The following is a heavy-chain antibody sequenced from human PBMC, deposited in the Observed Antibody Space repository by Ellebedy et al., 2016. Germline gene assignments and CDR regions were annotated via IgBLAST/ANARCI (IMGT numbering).Heavy chain of an antibody. Sequence: GGSLRLXXAASGFTFSSYSMNWVRQAPGKGLEWVSAISGSGGSTYYADSVKGRFTISRDNSKNTLYLQMNSLRAEDTAVYYCAKDGSTAAGPARMYNWFDPWGQGTLVTVSS. CDR3: AKDGSTAAGPARMYNWFDP. D-gene: IGHD6-13*01. V-gene: IGHV3-23*01. CDR1: GFTFSSYS. CDR2: ISGSGGST. J-gene: IGHJ5*02.